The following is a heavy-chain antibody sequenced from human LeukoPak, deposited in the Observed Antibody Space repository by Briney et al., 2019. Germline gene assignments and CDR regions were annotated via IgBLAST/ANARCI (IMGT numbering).Heavy chain of an antibody. Sequence: GGSLRLSCAASGFAFNTYAMSWIRQAPGKGLEWVSAIGGSDDGTYYADSVKGRFIISRDNSKSTLYLQMNSLRVEDTAVYYCAKGPANWGQGTLVTVSS. J-gene: IGHJ4*02. CDR1: GFAFNTYA. CDR3: AKGPAN. CDR2: IGGSDDGT. D-gene: IGHD2-2*01. V-gene: IGHV3-23*01.